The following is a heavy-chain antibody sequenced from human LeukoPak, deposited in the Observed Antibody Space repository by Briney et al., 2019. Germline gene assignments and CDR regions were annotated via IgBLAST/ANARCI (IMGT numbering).Heavy chain of an antibody. Sequence: GGPLRLSCAASGFTFSSYSMNWVRQAPGKGLEWVSSISSSSSYIYYADSVKGRFTISRDNAKNSLYLQMSSLRAEDTAVYYCARVPRYYGPGTFYYYYMDVWGKGTTVTVSS. CDR2: ISSSSSYI. D-gene: IGHD3-10*01. CDR1: GFTFSSYS. V-gene: IGHV3-21*01. CDR3: ARVPRYYGPGTFYYYYMDV. J-gene: IGHJ6*03.